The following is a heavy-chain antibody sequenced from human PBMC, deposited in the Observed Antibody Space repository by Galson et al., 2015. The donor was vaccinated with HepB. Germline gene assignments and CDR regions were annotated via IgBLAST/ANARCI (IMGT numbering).Heavy chain of an antibody. D-gene: IGHD1-14*01. J-gene: IGHJ6*02. V-gene: IGHV4-59*08. Sequence: SETLSLTCTVSGGSISDHYWSWIRQSPGKGLEWIGYIYYSDSWTTNYNPSLRSRVTISPDTSNNQVSLELSSVTAADTALYYCGRQTHHQNPMDVWGQGTTVTVS. CDR3: GRQTHHQNPMDV. CDR1: GGSISDHY. CDR2: IYYSDSWTT.